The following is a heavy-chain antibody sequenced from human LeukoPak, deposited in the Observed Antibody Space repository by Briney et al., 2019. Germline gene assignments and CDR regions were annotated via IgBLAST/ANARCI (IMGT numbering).Heavy chain of an antibody. CDR2: IYYSGST. J-gene: IGHJ5*02. CDR1: GGSISSSNYY. V-gene: IGHV4-39*01. CDR3: ARPRTRLAWFDP. D-gene: IGHD6-19*01. Sequence: PSETLPLTCSVSGGSISSSNYYWGWIRQPPGKGLEWIGTIYYSGSTYYNPSLKSRVTISVDTSRNQFSLRLTSVTAADTAVYYCARPRTRLAWFDPWGQGTLVTVSS.